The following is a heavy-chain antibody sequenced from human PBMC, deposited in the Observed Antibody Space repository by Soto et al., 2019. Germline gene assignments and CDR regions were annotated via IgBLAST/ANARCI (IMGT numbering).Heavy chain of an antibody. Sequence: QVQLVESGGGVVQPGRSLRLSCAASGFTFSTYGMHWFRQAPGKGLEWVAAIWYDGIDKYYAASVKGRFTISRDNSMNTVYLQMSSLRADDTAVYYCARAAVTDYQYHGMDVWGQGTTVTVSS. J-gene: IGHJ6*02. CDR2: IWYDGIDK. D-gene: IGHD4-17*01. CDR3: ARAAVTDYQYHGMDV. CDR1: GFTFSTYG. V-gene: IGHV3-33*01.